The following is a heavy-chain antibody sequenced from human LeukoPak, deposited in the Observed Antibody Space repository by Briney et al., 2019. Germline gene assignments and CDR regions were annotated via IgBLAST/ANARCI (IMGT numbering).Heavy chain of an antibody. CDR3: ARPIRGNNNDYYLYY. Sequence: SETLSLTCTASGGSISSGSYYWSWIRQPAGKGLEWIGRIYTSGSTNYNPSLKSRVTISVDTSKNQFSLKLSSVTAADTAVYYCARPIRGNNNDYYLYYWGRGNLVTVSS. CDR1: GGSISSGSYY. D-gene: IGHD3-22*01. J-gene: IGHJ4*01. CDR2: IYTSGST. V-gene: IGHV4-61*02.